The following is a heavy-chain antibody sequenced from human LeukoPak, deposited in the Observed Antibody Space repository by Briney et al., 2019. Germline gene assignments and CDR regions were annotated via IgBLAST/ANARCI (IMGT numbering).Heavy chain of an antibody. CDR3: ASSPYGGNFDY. J-gene: IGHJ4*02. CDR1: GFTFSSYW. V-gene: IGHV3-74*01. D-gene: IGHD4-23*01. CDR2: INSDGITT. Sequence: GGSLRLSCAASGFTFSSYWMHWVRQAPGKGPVWVSRINSDGITTSYADSVKGRFTISRDNAKNTLHLQMNSLRPENTAVYYCASSPYGGNFDYWGQGALVTVPS.